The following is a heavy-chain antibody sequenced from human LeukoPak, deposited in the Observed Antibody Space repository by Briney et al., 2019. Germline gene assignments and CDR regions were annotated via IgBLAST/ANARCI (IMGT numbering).Heavy chain of an antibody. CDR2: ISYDGGNK. Sequence: GGSLRLSCAASGFTFNNHGMHWVRQAPGKGLEWVAVISYDGGNKYHIDSVKGRFTISRDNSKNTLYLQMNGLRAEDTAVYYCAKSQSSGWKPPFEDWGQGTLVTVSS. CDR3: AKSQSSGWKPPFED. J-gene: IGHJ4*02. D-gene: IGHD6-19*01. V-gene: IGHV3-30*18. CDR1: GFTFNNHG.